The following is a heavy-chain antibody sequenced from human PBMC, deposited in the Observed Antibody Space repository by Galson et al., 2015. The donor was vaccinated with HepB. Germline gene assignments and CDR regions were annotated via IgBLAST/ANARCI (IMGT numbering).Heavy chain of an antibody. CDR3: AREVVHHLEGFTNWFDP. CDR1: GGSISSSSYQ. D-gene: IGHD1-1*01. J-gene: IGHJ5*02. CDR2: IYYSGST. Sequence: SETLSLTCTVSGGSISSSSYQWGWIRQPPGKGLEWIGSIYYSGSTYYNPSLKSRVTISVHTSKNQFSLKVNSVTTADTAVYYCAREVVHHLEGFTNWFDPWGQGTLVIVSS. V-gene: IGHV4-39*07.